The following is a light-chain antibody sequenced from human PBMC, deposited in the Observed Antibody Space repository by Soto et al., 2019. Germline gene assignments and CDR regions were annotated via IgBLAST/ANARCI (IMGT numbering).Light chain of an antibody. CDR3: QQRNKWPLS. Sequence: EIVLTQSPATLSLSPGDRASLSCRASHSVSSDLLWYQQKPGQSPRLLISNASNRATGIPARFSGSGSGTDFTLTISTPVPEDFAVYNCQQRNKWPLSFGGGTRVEIK. CDR1: HSVSSD. CDR2: NAS. J-gene: IGKJ4*01. V-gene: IGKV3-11*01.